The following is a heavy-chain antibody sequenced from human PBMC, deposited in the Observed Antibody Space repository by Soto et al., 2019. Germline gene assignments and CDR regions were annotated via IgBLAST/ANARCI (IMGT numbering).Heavy chain of an antibody. CDR3: AKDDDYGDYTTFDI. V-gene: IGHV3-9*01. CDR2: ISRNSGSI. CDR1: GFTFSSYS. D-gene: IGHD4-17*01. J-gene: IGHJ3*02. Sequence: PGGSLRLSCPASGFTFSSYSMNWVRPAPGKGLEWVSGISRNSGSIGYADSVKGRFTISRDNAKNSLYLQMNSLRAEDTALYYCAKDDDYGDYTTFDIWGQGTMVTVSS.